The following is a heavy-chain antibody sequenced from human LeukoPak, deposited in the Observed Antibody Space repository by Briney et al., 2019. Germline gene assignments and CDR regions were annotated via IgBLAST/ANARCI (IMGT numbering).Heavy chain of an antibody. Sequence: GESLQISCKGSGYIFITYWIAWVRQVPGKGLEWMGIIYPGDSDTRYSPSFQGQVTISADKSVSTAYLHWSSLKASDTAIYYCARPNITSYYDSRGSDAFDVWGQGTMVTVSS. CDR2: IYPGDSDT. D-gene: IGHD3-22*01. V-gene: IGHV5-51*01. CDR1: GYIFITYW. J-gene: IGHJ3*01. CDR3: ARPNITSYYDSRGSDAFDV.